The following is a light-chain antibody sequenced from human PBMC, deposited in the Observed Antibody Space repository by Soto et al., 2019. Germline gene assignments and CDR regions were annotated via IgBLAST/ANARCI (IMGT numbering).Light chain of an antibody. CDR3: LQDYNYPWT. CDR2: AAS. J-gene: IGKJ1*01. Sequence: AIQTTQSPSSLSASVGDRVTITCRASQGIRNDLGWYQQKPGKAPKLLIYAASSLQSEVPSRFSGSGSGTDFTLSISSLQPEDFATYYCLQDYNYPWTFGQGTKVEIK. V-gene: IGKV1-6*01. CDR1: QGIRND.